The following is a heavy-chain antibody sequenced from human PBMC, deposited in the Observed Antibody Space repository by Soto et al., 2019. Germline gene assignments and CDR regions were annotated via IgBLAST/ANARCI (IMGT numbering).Heavy chain of an antibody. CDR3: AKDYYDSSGYYPPALLFDY. CDR2: INAGNGNT. CDR1: GYSFTDYD. J-gene: IGHJ4*02. D-gene: IGHD3-22*01. V-gene: IGHV1-3*01. Sequence: GASVKVSCKTSGYSFTDYDIHWVRQAAGQGLEWMGWINAGNGNTKYSQKFQGRVTITKDTSASTAYMELSSLRSEDTAVYYCAKDYYDSSGYYPPALLFDYWGQGTLVTVSS.